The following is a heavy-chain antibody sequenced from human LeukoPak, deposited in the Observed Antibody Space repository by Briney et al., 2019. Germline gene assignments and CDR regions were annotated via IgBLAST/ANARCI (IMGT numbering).Heavy chain of an antibody. Sequence: PGGSLRLSCAASGFTFSSYAMSWVRQVPGKGLEWVSAISGSGGSTYYADSVKGRFTISRDNSKNTLYLQMNSLRAEDTAVYYCAKARAAASGMYYTVDCWGQGSLVTVSS. CDR2: ISGSGGST. V-gene: IGHV3-23*01. CDR3: AKARAAASGMYYTVDC. J-gene: IGHJ4*02. CDR1: GFTFSSYA. D-gene: IGHD3-10*01.